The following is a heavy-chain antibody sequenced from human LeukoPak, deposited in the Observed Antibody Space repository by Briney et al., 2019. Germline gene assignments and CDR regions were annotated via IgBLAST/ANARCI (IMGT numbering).Heavy chain of an antibody. CDR2: IIPIFGTA. CDR3: ARDRLYGGNFAEYFQH. V-gene: IGHV1-69*05. Sequence: GASVKVSCKASGGTFSSYAISWVRQASGQGLEWMGGIIPIFGTANYAQKFQGRVTITTDESTSTAYMELRSLRSDDTAVYYCARDRLYGGNFAEYFQHWGQGTLVTVSS. CDR1: GGTFSSYA. D-gene: IGHD4-23*01. J-gene: IGHJ1*01.